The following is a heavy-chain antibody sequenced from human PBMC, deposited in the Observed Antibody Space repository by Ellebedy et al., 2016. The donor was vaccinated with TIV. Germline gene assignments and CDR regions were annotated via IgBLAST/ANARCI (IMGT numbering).Heavy chain of an antibody. CDR2: TLPAGTT. J-gene: IGHJ5*02. D-gene: IGHD6-19*01. V-gene: IGHV4-34*12. CDR3: ARSPLVSVADSGLGYTWFDT. CDR1: GGSFSGYF. Sequence: MPSETLSLTCAVYGGSFSGYFWNWVRQPPGKGLEWIGETLPAGTTNYNPSLTSRVTISLPTSKNQFSLQLTSVTAADTAVYYCARSPLVSVADSGLGYTWFDTWGQGILVTVSS.